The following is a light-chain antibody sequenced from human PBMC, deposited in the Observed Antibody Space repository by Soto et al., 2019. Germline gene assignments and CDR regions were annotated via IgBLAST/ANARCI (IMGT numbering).Light chain of an antibody. CDR2: GAS. J-gene: IGKJ1*01. CDR3: QQYNNWPPWT. V-gene: IGKV3D-15*01. CDR1: QSVSSN. Sequence: EIVMTQSPATLSVSPGERATLSCRASQSVSSNLAWYQQKPGQAPRLLIYGASIRATGNPARFSGSGSGTEFTLTISSLQSEDVAVYYCQQYNNWPPWTFGQGTKVEIK.